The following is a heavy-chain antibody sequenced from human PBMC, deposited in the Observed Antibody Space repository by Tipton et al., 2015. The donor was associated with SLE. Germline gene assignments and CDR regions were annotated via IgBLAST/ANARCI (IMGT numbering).Heavy chain of an antibody. J-gene: IGHJ3*02. V-gene: IGHV4-38-2*02. CDR3: ASSSSGDAFDI. Sequence: PSLTCTVSGYSISSGYYWGWIRQPPGKGLEWIGSIYHSGSTYYNPSLKSRVTISVDTSKNQFSLKLSSVTAADTAVYYCASSSSGDAFDIWGQGTMVTVSS. CDR1: GYSISSGYY. D-gene: IGHD6-25*01. CDR2: IYHSGST.